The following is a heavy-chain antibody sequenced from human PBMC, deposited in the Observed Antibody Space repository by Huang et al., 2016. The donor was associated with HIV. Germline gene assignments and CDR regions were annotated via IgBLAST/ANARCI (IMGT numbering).Heavy chain of an antibody. CDR3: AMSLRYQYDSRSYWGRYFDY. J-gene: IGHJ4*02. D-gene: IGHD3-16*01. V-gene: IGHV1-69*01. Sequence: QVQLEQSGPAVRKPGSSVKVSCQASGGSFSDQIISWVRPAPGQRFEWMGEIIPRFRAPAYAQEFKGRVTMTADESTATIYMELNSLTSEDTAVYYCAMSLRYQYDSRSYWGRYFDYWGQGTLVTVSS. CDR2: IIPRFRAP. CDR1: GGSFSDQI.